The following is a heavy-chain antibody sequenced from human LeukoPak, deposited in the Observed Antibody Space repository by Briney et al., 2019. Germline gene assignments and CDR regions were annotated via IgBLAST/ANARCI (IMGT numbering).Heavy chain of an antibody. CDR2: IYYSGST. V-gene: IGHV4-59*01. CDR1: GGSISSYY. D-gene: IGHD4-17*01. J-gene: IGHJ3*02. CDR3: ARAGYYRQGWNAFDI. Sequence: SETLSLTCTVSGGSISSYYWSWIRRPPGKGLEWIGYIYYSGSTNYNPSLKSRVTISVDTSKNQFSLKLSSVTAADTAVYYCARAGYYRQGWNAFDIWGQGTMVTVSS.